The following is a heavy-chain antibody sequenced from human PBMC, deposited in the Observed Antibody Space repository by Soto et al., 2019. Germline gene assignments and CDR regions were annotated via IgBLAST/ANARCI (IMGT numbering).Heavy chain of an antibody. CDR3: ARSYCSGGSCYDY. Sequence: ASVTVSCQASGYTFTSYDINWVRQATGQGLEWMGWMNPNSGNTGYAQKFQGRVTMTRNTSISTAYMELSSLRSEDTAVYYCARSYCSGGSCYDYWGQGTLVTVSS. J-gene: IGHJ4*02. CDR1: GYTFTSYD. D-gene: IGHD2-15*01. CDR2: MNPNSGNT. V-gene: IGHV1-8*01.